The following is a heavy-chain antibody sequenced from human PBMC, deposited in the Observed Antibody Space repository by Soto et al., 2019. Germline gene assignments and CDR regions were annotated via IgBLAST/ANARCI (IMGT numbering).Heavy chain of an antibody. CDR3: ARDYYKYYDSSGYYRSPAY. J-gene: IGHJ4*02. Sequence: GGPLRLSCGASRFSLSFYAMHWVRQAPGKGLEWVALISYDGSDKDYADSVKGRFTISRDNSRNTLFLQMNSLRAEDTAVYYCARDYYKYYDSSGYYRSPAYWGQGTLVTVSS. CDR1: RFSLSFYA. V-gene: IGHV3-30-3*01. D-gene: IGHD3-22*01. CDR2: ISYDGSDK.